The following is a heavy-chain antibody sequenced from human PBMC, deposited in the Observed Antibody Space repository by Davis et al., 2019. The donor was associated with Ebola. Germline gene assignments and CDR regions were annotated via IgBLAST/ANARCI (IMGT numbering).Heavy chain of an antibody. D-gene: IGHD5-12*01. CDR3: AKEGRADSGYDFDY. Sequence: GESLKISCAASGFRFSNYAMSWVRQAPGKGLEWVASVSGSGGGTVYPDSVKGRFTISRDNSKNTLYLQMNSLRAEDTAVYYCAKEGRADSGYDFDYWGQGTLVTVSS. V-gene: IGHV3-23*01. CDR1: GFRFSNYA. CDR2: VSGSGGGT. J-gene: IGHJ4*02.